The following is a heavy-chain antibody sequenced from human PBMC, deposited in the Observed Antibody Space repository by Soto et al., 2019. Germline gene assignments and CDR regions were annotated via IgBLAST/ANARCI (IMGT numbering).Heavy chain of an antibody. J-gene: IGHJ4*02. CDR2: IYYSGST. D-gene: IGHD5-12*01. CDR3: ERDSGYSGFY. Sequence: PSETLSLTCTVSCGSISSYYWSWIRQPPGKGLEWIGYIYYSGSTNYNPSLKSRVTISVDTSKNQFSLKLSSVTAADTAVYYCERDSGYSGFYWGQGTLVTVSS. CDR1: CGSISSYY. V-gene: IGHV4-59*01.